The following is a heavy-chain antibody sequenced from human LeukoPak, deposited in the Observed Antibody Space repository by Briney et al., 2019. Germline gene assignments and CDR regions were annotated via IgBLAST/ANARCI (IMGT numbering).Heavy chain of an antibody. V-gene: IGHV3-30-3*01. D-gene: IGHD3-9*01. CDR2: ISYDGSAK. J-gene: IGHJ4*02. Sequence: PGRSLRLSCAASGFTFSTYAIHWVRQAPGKGLEWVAIISYDGSAKYYADSVKGRFTISRDNSKNTLYVQMNSLRGEDTAVYYCASETGYYFHNWGQGTLVTVSS. CDR3: ASETGYYFHN. CDR1: GFTFSTYA.